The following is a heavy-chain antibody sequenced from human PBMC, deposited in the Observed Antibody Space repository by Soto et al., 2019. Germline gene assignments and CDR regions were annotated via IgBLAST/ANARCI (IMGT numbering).Heavy chain of an antibody. CDR3: ARGGGMVRGRNGMDV. Sequence: ASVKVSCKASGYTFTGYYMHWVRQAPGQGLEWMGWINPNSGGTNYAQKFQGWVTMTRDTSISTAYMELSRLRSDDTAVYYCARGGGMVRGRNGMDVWGQGTTVTVSS. CDR2: INPNSGGT. CDR1: GYTFTGYY. J-gene: IGHJ6*02. D-gene: IGHD3-10*01. V-gene: IGHV1-2*04.